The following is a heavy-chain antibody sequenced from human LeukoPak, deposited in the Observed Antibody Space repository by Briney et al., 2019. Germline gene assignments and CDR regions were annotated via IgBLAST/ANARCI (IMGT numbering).Heavy chain of an antibody. CDR3: TRGDNN. J-gene: IGHJ4*02. CDR1: GDSISSGSYY. V-gene: IGHV4-61*02. CDR2: IYTSGST. Sequence: SQTLSLTCTVSGDSISSGSYYWSWIRQPAGKGLEWIGRIYTSGSTNYNPSLKSRVTISIDTSKNQFSLNLSSVTAADTAVYYCTRGDNNWGQGTLVTVSS. D-gene: IGHD2/OR15-2a*01.